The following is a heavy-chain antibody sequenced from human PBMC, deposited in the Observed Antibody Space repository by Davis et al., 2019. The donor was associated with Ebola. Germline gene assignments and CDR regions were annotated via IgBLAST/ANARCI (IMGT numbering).Heavy chain of an antibody. Sequence: PGGSLRLSCAASAFTFSSYAMSWVRQAPGKGLEWVSVLHRGGATYYADSVKGRFIVSRDNFKNTMYLRMYNLRADDTAVYYCASPPDDYADYWGQGTLVTVSS. CDR1: AFTFSSYA. V-gene: IGHV3-23*03. J-gene: IGHJ4*02. CDR2: LHRGGAT. D-gene: IGHD1-14*01. CDR3: ASPPDDYADY.